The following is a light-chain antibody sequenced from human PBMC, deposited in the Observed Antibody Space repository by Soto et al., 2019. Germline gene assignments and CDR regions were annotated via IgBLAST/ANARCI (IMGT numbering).Light chain of an antibody. J-gene: IGKJ1*01. CDR1: QTISNW. CDR3: QQYNSFST. V-gene: IGKV1-5*03. Sequence: DIQMTQSPSSLSASVGDRVTITCRATQTISNWLAWYQQTPGKAPKLLIYKTSTLETGVPSRFSGSGSGTEFTITITSLQPDDFAIYYCQQYNSFSTFGQGTKVDIK. CDR2: KTS.